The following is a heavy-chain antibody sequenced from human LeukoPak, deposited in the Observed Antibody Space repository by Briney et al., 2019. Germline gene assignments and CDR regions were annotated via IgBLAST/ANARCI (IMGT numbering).Heavy chain of an antibody. CDR1: EFTNSW. V-gene: IGHV3-23*01. CDR2: IPGSGDNT. Sequence: PGGSLRLSCAPSEFTNSWMNWVRQAPGKGLEWISTIPGSGDNTFYADSVKGRFTISRDNSKSTLYLQMNSLRADDTAVYYCASPNRFDFWGQGTLVTVSS. J-gene: IGHJ4*02. CDR3: ASPNRFDF. D-gene: IGHD1-14*01.